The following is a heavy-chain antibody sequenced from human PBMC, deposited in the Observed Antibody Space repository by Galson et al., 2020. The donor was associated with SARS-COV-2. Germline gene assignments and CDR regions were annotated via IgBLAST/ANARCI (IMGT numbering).Heavy chain of an antibody. D-gene: IGHD3-22*01. J-gene: IGHJ4*02. CDR1: GFTFSSYS. CDR3: ARTLFNYYDSSGYYPGPFDY. V-gene: IGHV3-21*01. CDR2: ISSSSSYI. Sequence: TGGSLRLPCAASGFTFSSYSMNWVRQAPGKGLEWVSSISSSSSYIYYADSVKGRLPISRDNAKNSLYLQMNSLRAEDTAVYYCARTLFNYYDSSGYYPGPFDYWGQGTLVTVSS.